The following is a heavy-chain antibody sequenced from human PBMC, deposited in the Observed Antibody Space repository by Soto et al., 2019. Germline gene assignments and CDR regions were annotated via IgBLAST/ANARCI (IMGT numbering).Heavy chain of an antibody. CDR3: ARAAWGLMDSYDY. J-gene: IGHJ4*02. D-gene: IGHD5-18*01. CDR2: IGSGGDT. Sequence: EVQLVESGGGLVQPGGSLRLSCVASGFTFSSYDMHWVRQVTGKGLEWVSAIGSGGDTYYSDSVKGRFTISREDAKNSLYLQMNNVKPGDTAVYYCARAAWGLMDSYDYWGQGSLVTVSA. V-gene: IGHV3-13*04. CDR1: GFTFSSYD.